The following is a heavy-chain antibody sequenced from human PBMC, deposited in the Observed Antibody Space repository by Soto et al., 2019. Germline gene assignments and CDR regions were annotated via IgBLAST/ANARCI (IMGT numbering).Heavy chain of an antibody. Sequence: QVQLVQSGAEVKKPGASVKVSCKASGYTFSSYGISWVRQAPGQGLEWMGWICGYNGYTKYAQKFQGRVTMTTDTSTTTAYMDLRSLGSDDTAVYYCARISWGDSTWSMGGDYWGQGTPVTVSS. CDR2: ICGYNGYT. V-gene: IGHV1-18*01. CDR1: GYTFSSYG. CDR3: ARISWGDSTWSMGGDY. D-gene: IGHD3-16*01. J-gene: IGHJ4*02.